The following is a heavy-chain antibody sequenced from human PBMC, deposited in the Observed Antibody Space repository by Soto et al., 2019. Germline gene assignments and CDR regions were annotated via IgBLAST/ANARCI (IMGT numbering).Heavy chain of an antibody. CDR3: AKDPYCSSTSCYFEGSWFDP. J-gene: IGHJ5*02. CDR2: ISGSGGST. CDR1: GFTFSRYA. Sequence: SLRLSCAASGFTFSRYAMSWVRQAPGKGLEWVSAISGSGGSTYYADSVKGRFTISRDNSKNTLYLQMNSLRAEDTAVYYCAKDPYCSSTSCYFEGSWFDPWGQGTLVTVSS. V-gene: IGHV3-23*01. D-gene: IGHD2-2*01.